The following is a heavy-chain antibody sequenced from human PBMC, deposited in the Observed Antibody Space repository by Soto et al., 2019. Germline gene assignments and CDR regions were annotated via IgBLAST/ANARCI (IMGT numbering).Heavy chain of an antibody. CDR1: GFTFSDYY. V-gene: IGHV3-11*01. CDR3: ARGVEMATISDY. J-gene: IGHJ4*02. CDR2: ISSSGSTI. Sequence: GGSLRLSCAASGFTFSDYYMSWIRQAPGKGLEWVSYISSSGSTIYYADSVKGRFTISRDNAKNSLDRQMNSLRAEDTAVYYCARGVEMATISDYWGQGTLVTVSS. D-gene: IGHD5-12*01.